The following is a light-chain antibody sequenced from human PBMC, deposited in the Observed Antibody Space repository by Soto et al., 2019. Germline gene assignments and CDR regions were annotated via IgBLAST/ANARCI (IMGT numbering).Light chain of an antibody. CDR2: GAS. Sequence: DIQVTQSPPTLSASVGDRVTITCRASQSIRNYLAWYQQMPGKAPKLLIYGASSLQSGVPSRFSGSGSGTEFTLTISSLQPDDFATYFCQHHNSYSQTFGQGTKVDIK. CDR1: QSIRNY. V-gene: IGKV1-5*01. J-gene: IGKJ1*01. CDR3: QHHNSYSQT.